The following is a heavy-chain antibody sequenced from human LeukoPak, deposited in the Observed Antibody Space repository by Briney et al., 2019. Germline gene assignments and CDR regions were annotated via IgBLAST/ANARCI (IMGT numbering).Heavy chain of an antibody. CDR2: IRYDGSNK. V-gene: IGHV3-30*02. J-gene: IGHJ6*03. Sequence: GGSLRLSCAASGFTFSSYGMHWLRQAPGKGLEWVAFIRYDGSNKYYADSVKGRFTISRDNSKNTLYLQMNSLRAEDTAVYYCAKIIAAAGYYYYYYMDVWGKGTTVTVSS. CDR1: GFTFSSYG. CDR3: AKIIAAAGYYYYYYMDV. D-gene: IGHD6-13*01.